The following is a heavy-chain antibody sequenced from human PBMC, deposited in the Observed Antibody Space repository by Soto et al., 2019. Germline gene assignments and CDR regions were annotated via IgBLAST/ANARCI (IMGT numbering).Heavy chain of an antibody. CDR2: ISSSSSYI. CDR1: GFTFSSYS. D-gene: IGHD6-19*01. V-gene: IGHV3-21*01. Sequence: GGSLRLSCAASGFTFSSYSMNWVRQAPGKGLEWVSSISSSSSYIYYADSVKGRFTISRDNAKNSLYLQMNSLRAEDTAVYYCARDAGGYSSGWRYYYYGMDVWGQGTTVTVSS. J-gene: IGHJ6*02. CDR3: ARDAGGYSSGWRYYYYGMDV.